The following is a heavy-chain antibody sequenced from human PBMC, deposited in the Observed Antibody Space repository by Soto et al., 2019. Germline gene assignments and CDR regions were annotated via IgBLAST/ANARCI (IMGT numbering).Heavy chain of an antibody. CDR2: VIPMYDSV. V-gene: IGHV1-69*06. CDR1: GGTFNTYT. Sequence: QVQLVQSGAEVKKPGSSVKVSCEASGGTFNTYTINWVRQAPGRGLEWMGQVIPMYDSVNYAESFQGRVTITADKSTNIAYVELSSLKSEDTALYFCASWSSYSGSYCFDYLGQGTLVIVSS. CDR3: ASWSSYSGSYCFDY. D-gene: IGHD1-26*01. J-gene: IGHJ4*02.